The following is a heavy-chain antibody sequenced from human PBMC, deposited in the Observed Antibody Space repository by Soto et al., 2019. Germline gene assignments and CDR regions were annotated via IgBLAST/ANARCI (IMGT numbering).Heavy chain of an antibody. CDR3: ARNPPVPNYFDY. CDR1: GYTFTSYA. CDR2: INAGNGNT. J-gene: IGHJ4*02. Sequence: ASVKVSCKASGYTFTSYAMHWVRQAPGQRLEWMGWINAGNGNTKYSQKFQGRVTTTRDTSASTAYMELSSLRSEDTAVYYCARNPPVPNYFDYWGQGTLVTVSS. V-gene: IGHV1-3*01. D-gene: IGHD6-6*01.